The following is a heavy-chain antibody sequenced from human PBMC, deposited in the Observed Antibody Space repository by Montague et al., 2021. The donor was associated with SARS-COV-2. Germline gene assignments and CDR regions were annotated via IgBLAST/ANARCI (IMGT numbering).Heavy chain of an antibody. J-gene: IGHJ6*02. D-gene: IGHD6-6*01. V-gene: IGHV4-39*01. CDR1: GGSISSSTYY. Sequence: SETLSLTCTVSGGSISSSTYYWGWIRQPPGKGLEWIGSIYHSGSIYYNPSLETRVTISVDTSKNQFSLKLSSVTAADTAVFYCAGHEYTKVWSGMDVWGQGITVTVSS. CDR3: AGHEYTKVWSGMDV. CDR2: IYHSGSI.